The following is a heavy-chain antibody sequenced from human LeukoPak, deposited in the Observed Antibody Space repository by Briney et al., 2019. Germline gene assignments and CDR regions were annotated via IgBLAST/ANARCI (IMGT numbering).Heavy chain of an antibody. Sequence: SETLSLTCTISGDSTNTYFWSWIWQPPGKGLEWIGYIYYTGTTNYNPSLKSRVTISVDTSKNQFSLKVSSVTAADTGVYYCASKSTDHGELRFDYWGQGTLVTVSS. CDR2: IYYTGTT. D-gene: IGHD4-17*01. CDR1: GDSTNTYF. J-gene: IGHJ4*02. CDR3: ASKSTDHGELRFDY. V-gene: IGHV4-59*01.